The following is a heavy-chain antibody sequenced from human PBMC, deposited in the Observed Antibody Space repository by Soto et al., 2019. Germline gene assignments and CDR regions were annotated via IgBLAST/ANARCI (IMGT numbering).Heavy chain of an antibody. CDR3: ASSPRDYDFWSGYYFLPWFDP. Sequence: GASVKVSCKASGYTFTSYGISWGRQAPGQGLEWMGWISAYNGNTNYAQKLQGRVTMTTDTSTSTAYMELRSLRSDDTAVYYCASSPRDYDFWSGYYFLPWFDPWGQGTLVTVSS. J-gene: IGHJ5*02. CDR2: ISAYNGNT. V-gene: IGHV1-18*04. D-gene: IGHD3-3*01. CDR1: GYTFTSYG.